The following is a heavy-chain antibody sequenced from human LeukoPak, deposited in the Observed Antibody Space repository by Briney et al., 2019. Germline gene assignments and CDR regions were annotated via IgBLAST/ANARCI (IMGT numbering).Heavy chain of an antibody. D-gene: IGHD3-22*01. V-gene: IGHV1-69*05. CDR3: ARVPSYYYDSSGYVY. CDR1: GGTFSSYA. Sequence: ASVKVSCKASGGTFSSYAISWVRQAPGQGLEWMGRIIPIFGTANYAQKFQGRVTIITDESTSTAYMELSSLRSEDTAVYYCARVPSYYYDSSGYVYWGQGTLVTVSS. J-gene: IGHJ4*02. CDR2: IIPIFGTA.